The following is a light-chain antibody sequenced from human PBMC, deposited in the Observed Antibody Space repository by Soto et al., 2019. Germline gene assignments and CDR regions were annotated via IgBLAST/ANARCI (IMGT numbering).Light chain of an antibody. CDR1: QGISSA. J-gene: IGKJ4*01. Sequence: AIQLTQSPSSLSASVGDRVTITCRASQGISSALAWYQQKPGKAPKLLIYDASILEIGVPSRFSGSGSWTDFTLTISSLQPEDFATYYCQQFNSYPQTFGGGTKVESK. CDR3: QQFNSYPQT. CDR2: DAS. V-gene: IGKV1-13*02.